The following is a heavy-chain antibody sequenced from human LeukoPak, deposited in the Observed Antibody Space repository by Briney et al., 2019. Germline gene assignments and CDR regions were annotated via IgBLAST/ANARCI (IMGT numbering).Heavy chain of an antibody. Sequence: GGSLRLSCAACGFTFSDYYMSWIRQAPGKGLEWVSYISSSGSTIYYADSVKDRFTISRDNAKNSLYLQMNSLRAEDTAVYYCARDRLKYSISSGTFDYWGQGTLDTVSS. D-gene: IGHD6-6*01. CDR3: ARDRLKYSISSGTFDY. J-gene: IGHJ4*02. CDR2: ISSSGSTI. CDR1: GFTFSDYY. V-gene: IGHV3-11*01.